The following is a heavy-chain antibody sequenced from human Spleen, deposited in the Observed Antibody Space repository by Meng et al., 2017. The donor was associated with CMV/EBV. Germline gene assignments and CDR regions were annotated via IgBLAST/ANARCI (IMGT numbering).Heavy chain of an antibody. Sequence: ASVKVSCKASGYIFTSYGVTWVRQAPGQGLEWMGWISAYNGNTNYAQKLQGRVTMTTDTSTSTAYMELRSLRSDDTAVYYCARDHGYYDSSGYNWGQGTLVTVSS. CDR3: ARDHGYYDSSGYN. CDR1: GYIFTSYG. CDR2: ISAYNGNT. D-gene: IGHD3-22*01. J-gene: IGHJ4*02. V-gene: IGHV1-18*01.